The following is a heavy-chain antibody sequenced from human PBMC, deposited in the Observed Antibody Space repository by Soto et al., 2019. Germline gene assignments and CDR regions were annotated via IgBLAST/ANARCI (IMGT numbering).Heavy chain of an antibody. CDR3: ARASRSMVRGVLNWFDP. Sequence: ASVKVSCKASGYTFTGYYMHWVRQAPGQGLEWMGWINPNSGGTNYAQKFQGWVTMTRDTSISTAYMELSRLRSDDTAVYYCARASRSMVRGVLNWFDPWGQGTLVTVSS. J-gene: IGHJ5*02. CDR2: INPNSGGT. CDR1: GYTFTGYY. V-gene: IGHV1-2*04. D-gene: IGHD3-10*01.